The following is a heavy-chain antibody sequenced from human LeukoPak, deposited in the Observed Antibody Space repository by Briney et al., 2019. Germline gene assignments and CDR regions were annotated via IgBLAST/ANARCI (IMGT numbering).Heavy chain of an antibody. CDR1: GGSISSYY. CDR2: IYYSGST. J-gene: IGHJ4*02. Sequence: SETLSLTCTVSGGSISSYYWSWIRQPPGKGLEWIGFIYYSGSTDYNPSLKSRVTISIDTSKNQFSLKLSSLTAADTAVYYCAGSKYCGGDCYGYFDYWGQGTLVTVSS. V-gene: IGHV4-59*08. D-gene: IGHD2-21*02. CDR3: AGSKYCGGDCYGYFDY.